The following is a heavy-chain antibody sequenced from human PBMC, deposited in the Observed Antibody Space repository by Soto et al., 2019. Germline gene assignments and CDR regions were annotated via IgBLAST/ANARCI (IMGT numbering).Heavy chain of an antibody. D-gene: IGHD3-9*01. Sequence: ASVKVSCKASGYTFTSYAMHWVRQAPGQRLEWMGWINAGNGNTKYSQKFQGRVTITRDTSASTAYMELSSLRSEDTAVYYCARDRYYDILTGYEHYYYYYGMDVWGQGTTVTVSS. CDR1: GYTFTSYA. CDR3: ARDRYYDILTGYEHYYYYYGMDV. V-gene: IGHV1-3*01. J-gene: IGHJ6*02. CDR2: INAGNGNT.